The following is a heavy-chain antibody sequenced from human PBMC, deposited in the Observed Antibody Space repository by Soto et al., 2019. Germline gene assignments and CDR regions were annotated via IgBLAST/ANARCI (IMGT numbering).Heavy chain of an antibody. Sequence: QVQLQESGPGLVKPSQTLSLTCTVSGGSISSGDYYWSWIRQPPGKGLEWIGYIYYSGSTYYNPSLKSRVTISVDTSKNQFSLKLSSVTAADTAVYYCARVPNCGGDCYEGSKFDYWGQGTLVTVSS. V-gene: IGHV4-30-4*01. J-gene: IGHJ4*02. CDR2: IYYSGST. D-gene: IGHD2-21*02. CDR3: ARVPNCGGDCYEGSKFDY. CDR1: GGSISSGDYY.